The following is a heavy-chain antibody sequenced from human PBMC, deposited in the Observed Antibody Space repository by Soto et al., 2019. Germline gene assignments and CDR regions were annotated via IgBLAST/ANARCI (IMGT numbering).Heavy chain of an antibody. V-gene: IGHV4-34*01. D-gene: IGHD1-26*01. CDR2: INHSGST. Sequence: PSETLSLTCTVSGGSISSYYWSWIRQPPGKGLEWIGEINHSGSTNYNPSLKSRVTISVDKSKNQFSLKLSAVTASDTAVYYCASQSRVGQCDYWGQGTLVTVSS. CDR1: GGSISSYY. CDR3: ASQSRVGQCDY. J-gene: IGHJ4*02.